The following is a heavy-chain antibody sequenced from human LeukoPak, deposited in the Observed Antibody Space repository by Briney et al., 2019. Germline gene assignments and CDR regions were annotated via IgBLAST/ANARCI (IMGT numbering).Heavy chain of an antibody. V-gene: IGHV3-23*01. Sequence: GGSLRLSCAASGFTFSSYAMSWVRQAPGKGLEWVSAISGSGGSTYYADSVKGRFTISRDNSKNTLYLQMNSLRAEDTAVYYCAKRGTSSGWYPYYFDYWGQGTLVTVSS. J-gene: IGHJ4*02. D-gene: IGHD6-19*01. CDR2: ISGSGGST. CDR3: AKRGTSSGWYPYYFDY. CDR1: GFTFSSYA.